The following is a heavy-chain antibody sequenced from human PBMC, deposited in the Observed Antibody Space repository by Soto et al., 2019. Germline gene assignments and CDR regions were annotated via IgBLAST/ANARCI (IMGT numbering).Heavy chain of an antibody. CDR1: GFTFSSYA. V-gene: IGHV3-30-3*01. CDR2: ISYDGSNK. CDR3: AREGPRFRPPLVYYFDY. J-gene: IGHJ4*02. Sequence: GGSLRLSXAASGFTFSSYAMHWVRQAPGKGLEWVAVISYDGSNKYYADSVKGRFTISRDNSKNTLYLQMNSLRAEDTAVYYCAREGPRFRPPLVYYFDYWGQGTLVTVSS. D-gene: IGHD1-26*01.